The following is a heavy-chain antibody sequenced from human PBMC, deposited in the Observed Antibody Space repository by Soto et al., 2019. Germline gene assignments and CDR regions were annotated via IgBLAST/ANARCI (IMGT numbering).Heavy chain of an antibody. D-gene: IGHD3-9*01. CDR3: APLFTSYYLLHY. CDR2: INSDGSST. Sequence: GGSLKLSVAASRFTFSPYWMNWVGQAPGKGLVWVSRINSDGSSTTYADSVKGRFTISRDNAKNTLYLQMNSLRAEDTAVYYCAPLFTSYYLLHYWGPGTLVTVSS. V-gene: IGHV3-74*01. CDR1: RFTFSPYW. J-gene: IGHJ4*02.